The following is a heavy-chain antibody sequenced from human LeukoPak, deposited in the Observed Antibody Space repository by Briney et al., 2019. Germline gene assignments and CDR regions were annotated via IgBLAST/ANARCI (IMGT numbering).Heavy chain of an antibody. CDR2: INSDGSST. Sequence: GGSLRLSCAASGFTFSSYWVHWVRQAPGKGLVWVSRINSDGSSTSYADSVKGRFTISRDNAKNTLYLQMNSLRAEETAVYSCAGDTRVLVQLYYFDYWGQGTLVTVSS. D-gene: IGHD1-1*01. CDR3: AGDTRVLVQLYYFDY. V-gene: IGHV3-74*01. CDR1: GFTFSSYW. J-gene: IGHJ4*02.